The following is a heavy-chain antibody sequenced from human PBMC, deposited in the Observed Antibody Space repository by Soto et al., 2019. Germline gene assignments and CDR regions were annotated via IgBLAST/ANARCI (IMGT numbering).Heavy chain of an antibody. J-gene: IGHJ4*02. CDR2: VYYNGST. CDR1: GGSVSSRSYY. D-gene: IGHD4-17*01. Sequence: VQLQESGPGLVKPSETLSLTCTVPGGSVSSRSYYWSWIRQPPGKGLQWMGYVYYNGSTNYNPSLKSRVTISVDTSTNQFSLKLSSVSAADTAVYYCARDDGDYLDYWGQGTLVTVSS. V-gene: IGHV4-61*01. CDR3: ARDDGDYLDY.